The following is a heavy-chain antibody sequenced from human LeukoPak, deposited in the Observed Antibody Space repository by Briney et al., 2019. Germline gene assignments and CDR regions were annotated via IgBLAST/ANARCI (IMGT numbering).Heavy chain of an antibody. V-gene: IGHV4-61*02. D-gene: IGHD1-7*01. CDR2: IYTSGRT. CDR3: ARGPELELSFDY. CDR1: GGSISGGTSY. J-gene: IGHJ4*02. Sequence: SQTLSLTCTVSGGSISGGTSYWSWVRQPAAKGLEWIGRIYTSGRTNYIPSLKSRVTISVDTSKNQFSLKLSSVTAADTAIYYCARGPELELSFDYWGQGTLVTVSS.